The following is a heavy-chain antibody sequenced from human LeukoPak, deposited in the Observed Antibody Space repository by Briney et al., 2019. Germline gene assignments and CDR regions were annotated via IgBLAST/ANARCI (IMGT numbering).Heavy chain of an antibody. D-gene: IGHD2-2*01. Sequence: SETLSLTCTVSGGSISSSSYYWGWIRQPPGKGLEWIGSIYYSGSTYYNPSLKSRVTISVDTSKNQFSLKLSSVTAADTAVYYCARDPNCSSTSCYPWFDPWGQGTLVTVSS. CDR3: ARDPNCSSTSCYPWFDP. CDR2: IYYSGST. J-gene: IGHJ5*02. V-gene: IGHV4-39*07. CDR1: GGSISSSSYY.